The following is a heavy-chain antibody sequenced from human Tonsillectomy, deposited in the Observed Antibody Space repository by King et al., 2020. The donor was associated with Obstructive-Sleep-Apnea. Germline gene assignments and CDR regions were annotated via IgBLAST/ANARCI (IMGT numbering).Heavy chain of an antibody. Sequence: VQLVESGGGLVQPGRSLRLSCAASGVTFDDYAMHWVRQAPGKGLEWVAGISWNSGNIGYAGSVQGRVTISRDNAKNSLFLQMNSLRPEDTALYYCVKDSSSWYFNWFDPWGQGTLVTVSS. CDR1: GVTFDDYA. V-gene: IGHV3-9*01. D-gene: IGHD6-13*01. CDR3: VKDSSSWYFNWFDP. J-gene: IGHJ5*02. CDR2: ISWNSGNI.